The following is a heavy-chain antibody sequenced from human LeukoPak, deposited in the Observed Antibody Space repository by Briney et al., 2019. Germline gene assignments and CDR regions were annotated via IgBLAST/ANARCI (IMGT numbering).Heavy chain of an antibody. D-gene: IGHD3-9*01. CDR1: GFTFNTFT. CDR3: ARDLDWSFDY. CDR2: INTTNFV. V-gene: IGHV3-48*02. J-gene: IGHJ4*02. Sequence: GGSLRLSCAASGFTFNTFTMNWVRQAPGKGLEWISWINTTNFVYYADSVKGRFTISRDDARNSLHLQLNSLRDEDTAVYYCARDLDWSFDYWGQGAPVTVSS.